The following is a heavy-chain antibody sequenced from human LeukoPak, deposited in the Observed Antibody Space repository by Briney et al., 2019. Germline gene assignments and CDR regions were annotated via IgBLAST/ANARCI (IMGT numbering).Heavy chain of an antibody. J-gene: IGHJ4*02. D-gene: IGHD2-2*02. CDR1: GFTFSSYS. CDR3: ARDYYCGSTSCYTGRDY. Sequence: GGSLRLSCAASGFTFSSYSMNWVRQAPGKGLEWVSSTSSSSSYIYYADSVKGRFTISRDNAKNSLYLQMNSLRAEDTAVYYCARDYYCGSTSCYTGRDYWGQGTLVTVSS. V-gene: IGHV3-21*01. CDR2: TSSSSSYI.